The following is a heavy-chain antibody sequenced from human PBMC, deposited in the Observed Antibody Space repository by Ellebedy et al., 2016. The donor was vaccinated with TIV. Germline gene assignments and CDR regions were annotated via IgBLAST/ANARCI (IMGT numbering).Heavy chain of an antibody. CDR2: VYYGGST. CDR3: AGSMSVGDYFDN. CDR1: GGSISSRTRY. D-gene: IGHD1-26*01. V-gene: IGHV4-61*05. Sequence: MPSETLSLTCTVSGGSISSRTRYWGWFRQTPAKGLEWIGCVYYGGSTNYNPSLKSRVTISVDSSRNQFSLNLNSVTAADTAVYYCAGSMSVGDYFDNWGQGTLVTVSS. J-gene: IGHJ4*02.